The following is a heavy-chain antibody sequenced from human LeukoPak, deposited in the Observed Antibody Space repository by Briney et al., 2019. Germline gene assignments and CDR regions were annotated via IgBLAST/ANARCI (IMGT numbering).Heavy chain of an antibody. J-gene: IGHJ4*02. CDR1: GYTFTGYY. CDR2: MNPNSGNT. V-gene: IGHV1-8*02. D-gene: IGHD3-3*01. Sequence: GASVKVSCKASGYTFTGYYMHWVRQATGQGLEWMGWMNPNSGNTGYAQKFQGRVTMTRNTSISTAYMELSSLRSEDTAVYYCARGKYYDFWSGYPYWGQGTLVTVSS. CDR3: ARGKYYDFWSGYPY.